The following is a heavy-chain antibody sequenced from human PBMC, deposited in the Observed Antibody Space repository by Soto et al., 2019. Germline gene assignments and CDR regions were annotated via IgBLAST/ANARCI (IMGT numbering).Heavy chain of an antibody. CDR3: ARDAVHVHAFDI. Sequence: EVQLVETGGGLIQPGGSLRLSCAASGFTVSSNYMSWVRQAPGKGLEWVSVIYSGGSTYYADSVKGRFAISRDNSKNTLYLQMNSLRAEDTAVYYCARDAVHVHAFDIWGQGTMVTVSS. CDR1: GFTVSSNY. CDR2: IYSGGST. D-gene: IGHD6-19*01. J-gene: IGHJ3*02. V-gene: IGHV3-53*02.